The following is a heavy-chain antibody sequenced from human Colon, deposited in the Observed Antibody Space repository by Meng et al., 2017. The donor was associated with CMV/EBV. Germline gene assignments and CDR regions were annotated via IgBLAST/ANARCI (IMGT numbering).Heavy chain of an antibody. V-gene: IGHV1-3*01. Sequence: SCKSAGTYTSHWGRQAHGHSLEWMGWINAGRGDTKYSLKVQDRIIITWDTSATTAYLELSGLRSEDTAIYYCARDRATQVPGTGWYGPWGQGTLVTVSS. CDR1: GTYTS. CDR3: ARDRATQVPGTGWYGP. D-gene: IGHD6-19*01. CDR2: INAGRGDT. J-gene: IGHJ5*02.